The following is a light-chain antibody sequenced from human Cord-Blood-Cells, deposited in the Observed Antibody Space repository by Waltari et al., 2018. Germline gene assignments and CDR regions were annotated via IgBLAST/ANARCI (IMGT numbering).Light chain of an antibody. CDR1: SSDVGGYNY. J-gene: IGLJ3*02. CDR3: SSYAGSNIWV. V-gene: IGLV2-8*01. CDR2: EVS. Sequence: QSALTQPPSASGSPGQSVTISCTGTSSDVGGYNYVSWYQQHPGKAPKLMIYEVSKRPSGSPDRFSGSKSGNTASLTVSGLQAEDEADYYCSSYAGSNIWVFGGGTKLTVL.